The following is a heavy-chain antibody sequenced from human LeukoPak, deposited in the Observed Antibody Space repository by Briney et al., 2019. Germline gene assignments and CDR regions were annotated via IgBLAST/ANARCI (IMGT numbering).Heavy chain of an antibody. CDR2: IRPDGSEK. J-gene: IGHJ4*02. Sequence: QAGGSLRLSCEASGFTFNIHWMNWVRQAPGKGLEWLANIRPDGSEKVYVDSVRGRFTISRDNTKNSVYLQMNNLRSEDSAVYYCSGRSGFSSIYCGQGIRVTVSS. D-gene: IGHD2-2*01. CDR3: SGRSGFSSIY. CDR1: GFTFNIHW. V-gene: IGHV3-7*01.